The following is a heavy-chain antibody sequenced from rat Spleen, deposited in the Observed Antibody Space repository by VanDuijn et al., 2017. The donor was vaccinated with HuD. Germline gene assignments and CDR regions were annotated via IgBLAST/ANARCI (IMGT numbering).Heavy chain of an antibody. CDR1: ESSLTSNS. Sequence: QVQLKESGPGLMQPSQTLSLTCTVSESSLTSNSVSWIRQPPGKGLEWMGVIYSGGGTDYNSAIKSRLSISRDTSKSQVFLKMSSLQTEDTAMYFCASGILDFWGQGVMVTVSS. CDR2: IYSGGGT. J-gene: IGHJ2*01. V-gene: IGHV2-47*01. CDR3: ASGILDF. D-gene: IGHD1-4*01.